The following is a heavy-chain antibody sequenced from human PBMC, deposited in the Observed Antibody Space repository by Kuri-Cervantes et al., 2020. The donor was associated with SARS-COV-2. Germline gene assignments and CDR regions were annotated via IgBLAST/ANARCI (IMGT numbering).Heavy chain of an antibody. J-gene: IGHJ6*02. Sequence: ASVKVSCKASGYTFTSYYMRWVRQAPGQGLEWMGIINPSGGSTSYAQKFQGRVTMTRDTSTSTVYMELSSLRSEDTAVYYCARDPKTEYDFWSGLFNYYYYGMDVWGQGNTVTGAS. CDR1: GYTFTSYY. V-gene: IGHV1-46*01. D-gene: IGHD3-3*01. CDR2: INPSGGST. CDR3: ARDPKTEYDFWSGLFNYYYYGMDV.